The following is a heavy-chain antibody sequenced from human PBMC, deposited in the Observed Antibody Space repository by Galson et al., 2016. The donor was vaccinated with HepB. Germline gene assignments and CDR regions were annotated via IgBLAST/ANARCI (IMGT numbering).Heavy chain of an antibody. CDR1: GFTFSSYA. V-gene: IGHV3-30-3*01. D-gene: IGHD6-19*01. J-gene: IGHJ5*02. CDR3: ARDSVTGYRSRWFDP. Sequence: SLRLSCAASGFTFSSYAMHWVRQAPGKGLEWVAVISYDGSNKYYADSVKGRFTISRDNSKNTLYLQMNSLRAEDTAVYYCARDSVTGYRSRWFDPWGQGTLVTVSS. CDR2: ISYDGSNK.